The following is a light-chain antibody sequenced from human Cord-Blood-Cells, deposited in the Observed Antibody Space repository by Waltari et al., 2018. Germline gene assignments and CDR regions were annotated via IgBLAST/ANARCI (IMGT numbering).Light chain of an antibody. J-gene: IGLJ1*01. CDR1: SSDVGGYNY. V-gene: IGLV2-8*01. CDR3: SSYAGSNNYV. Sequence: QSALTQPPSASGSPGQSVTISCTGTSSDVGGYNYVSWYQQHPGKAPKLMIYEVSKRPSGVPDRFSCSKAGNKASLTVSGLQAEDEADYYCSSYAGSNNYVFGTGTKVTVL. CDR2: EVS.